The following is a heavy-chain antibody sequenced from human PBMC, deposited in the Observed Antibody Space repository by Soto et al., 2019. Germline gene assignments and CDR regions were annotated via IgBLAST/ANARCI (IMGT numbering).Heavy chain of an antibody. V-gene: IGHV3-11*06. D-gene: IGHD4-17*01. Sequence: GSLRLSCAASGFTFSDYYMSWIRQAPGKGLEWVSYISSSSSYTNYADSVKGRFTISRDNAKNSLYLQMNSLRAEDTAVYYCARSSAGTTVTTSFDYWGQGTLVTVSS. CDR1: GFTFSDYY. J-gene: IGHJ4*02. CDR3: ARSSAGTTVTTSFDY. CDR2: ISSSSSYT.